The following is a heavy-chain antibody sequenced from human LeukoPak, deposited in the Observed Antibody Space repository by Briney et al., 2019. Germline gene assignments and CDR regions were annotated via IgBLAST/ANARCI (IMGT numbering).Heavy chain of an antibody. CDR2: ISYDGSNK. CDR1: GFTFSNYA. V-gene: IGHV3-30-3*01. Sequence: GRSLRLSCAASGFTFSNYAMHWVRQAPGKGLEWVAVISYDGSNKYYADSVKGRFTISRDNSKNTLYLQMNRLRAEDTAVYYCARDCCGEWYFFDYWGQGTLVTGSS. D-gene: IGHD3-10*01. CDR3: ARDCCGEWYFFDY. J-gene: IGHJ4*02.